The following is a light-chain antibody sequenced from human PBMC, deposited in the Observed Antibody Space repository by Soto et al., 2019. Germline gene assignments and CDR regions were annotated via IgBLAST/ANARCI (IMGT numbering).Light chain of an antibody. CDR3: QQLYSYPLT. Sequence: IQVTQSPSSLSTSVGDRVTITCRASQGITSYLAWYQQKPGKAPKLLIYAASALQTGVSSRFSGSGYGTDFARTISTLQPEDFATYFCQQLYSYPLTFGGGTTVEF. CDR1: QGITSY. J-gene: IGKJ4*01. V-gene: IGKV1-9*01. CDR2: AAS.